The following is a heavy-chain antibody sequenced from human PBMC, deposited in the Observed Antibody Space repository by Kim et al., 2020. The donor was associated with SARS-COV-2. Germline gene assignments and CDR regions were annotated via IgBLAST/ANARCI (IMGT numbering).Heavy chain of an antibody. CDR3: AKDQKREGIVVVPAAMGLSVDY. V-gene: IGHV3-9*01. J-gene: IGHJ4*02. Sequence: GGSLRLSCAASGFTFGDYAMHWVRQAPGKGLEWVSGISWNSGSIGYADSVKGRFTISRDNAKNSLYLQMNSLRAEDTALYYCAKDQKREGIVVVPAAMGLSVDYWGQGTLVTVSS. CDR2: ISWNSGSI. D-gene: IGHD2-2*01. CDR1: GFTFGDYA.